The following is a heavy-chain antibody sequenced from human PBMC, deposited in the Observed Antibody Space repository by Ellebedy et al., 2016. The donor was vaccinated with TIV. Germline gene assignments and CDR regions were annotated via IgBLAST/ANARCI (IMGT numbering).Heavy chain of an antibody. CDR2: IGGSSSYM. V-gene: IGHV3-21*01. CDR3: ARDRIVGATSYGY. Sequence: GESLKIPCAASGFTFSSYNMHWVRQAPGKGLEWVSSIGGSSSYMYYADSVKGRFTISRDNAKNSLYLQMNSLRAEDTAVYYCARDRIVGATSYGYWGQGALVTVSS. J-gene: IGHJ4*02. D-gene: IGHD1-26*01. CDR1: GFTFSSYN.